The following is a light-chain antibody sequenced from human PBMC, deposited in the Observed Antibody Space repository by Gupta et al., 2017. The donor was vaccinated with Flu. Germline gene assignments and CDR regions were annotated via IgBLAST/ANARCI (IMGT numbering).Light chain of an antibody. CDR3: QVCETGSDQWV. CDR2: YFN. V-gene: IGLV3-21*01. CDR1: KHGGKG. J-gene: IGLJ3*02. Sequence: GGKKHGGKGGHRVQQKPGQAPGLGVHYFNLRASGIPDRFSASNSGNTATLTISRVEVGDEADYYCQVCETGSDQWVFGGGTKLTVL.